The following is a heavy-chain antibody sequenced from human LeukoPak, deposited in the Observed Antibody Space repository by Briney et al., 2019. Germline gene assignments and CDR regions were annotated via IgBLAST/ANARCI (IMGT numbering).Heavy chain of an antibody. V-gene: IGHV3-53*01. Sequence: PGGSLRLCCAASGLTVSSNYMSWVRQAPGKGLEWVSLIYSSGSTYYADSVKGRFTISRDNSKNTLFLQMNSLTAEDTAMYYCTRTFLSGDGYKVGYFDYWGQGTLVTVSS. CDR2: IYSSGST. D-gene: IGHD5-24*01. J-gene: IGHJ4*02. CDR1: GLTVSSNY. CDR3: TRTFLSGDGYKVGYFDY.